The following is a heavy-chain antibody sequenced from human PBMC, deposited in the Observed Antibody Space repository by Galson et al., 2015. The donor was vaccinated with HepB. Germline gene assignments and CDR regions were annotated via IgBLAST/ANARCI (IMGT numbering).Heavy chain of an antibody. CDR3: ARIRTQACSGGTCYYDY. D-gene: IGHD2-15*01. V-gene: IGHV2-70*11. CDR2: IDWDDDE. Sequence: PALVKPTQTLTLTCTFSGFSLSTSGMCVSWIRQPPGKALEWLARIDWDDDEHYSTSLKTRLTISKGASRNQVVLTMTNMDPVDTATDYCARIRTQACSGGTCYYDYWGRGTLVTVSS. CDR1: GFSLSTSGMC. J-gene: IGHJ4*02.